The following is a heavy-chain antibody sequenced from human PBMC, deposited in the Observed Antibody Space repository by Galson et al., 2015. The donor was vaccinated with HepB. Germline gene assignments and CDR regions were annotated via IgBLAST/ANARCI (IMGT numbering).Heavy chain of an antibody. CDR2: ISYDGSNK. Sequence: SLRLSCAASGFTFSSYAMHWVRQAPGKGLEWVAVISYDGSNKYYADSVKGRFTISRDNSKNTLYLQMNSLRAEDTAVYYCARELRIAARVNRAPFDYWGQGTLVTVSS. V-gene: IGHV3-30-3*01. J-gene: IGHJ4*02. D-gene: IGHD6-6*01. CDR1: GFTFSSYA. CDR3: ARELRIAARVNRAPFDY.